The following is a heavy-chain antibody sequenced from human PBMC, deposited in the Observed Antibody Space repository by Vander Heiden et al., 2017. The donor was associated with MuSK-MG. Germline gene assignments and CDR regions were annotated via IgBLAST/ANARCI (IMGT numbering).Heavy chain of an antibody. CDR3: GRREEAVAGGNFDY. CDR2: IYYSGST. Sequence: QLQLQESGPGLVKPSETLSLTCTVSGGSISSSSYYWGWIRQPPGKGLEWIGSIYYSGSTYYNPALKSRVTISVDTSKIQFSRKLRSVTAADTAVYYCGRREEAVAGGNFDYWGQGTLVTVSS. V-gene: IGHV4-39*01. J-gene: IGHJ4*02. D-gene: IGHD6-19*01. CDR1: GGSISSSSYY.